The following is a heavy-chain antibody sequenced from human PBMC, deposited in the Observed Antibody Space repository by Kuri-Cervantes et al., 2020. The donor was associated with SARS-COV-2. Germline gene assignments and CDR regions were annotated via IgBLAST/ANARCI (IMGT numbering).Heavy chain of an antibody. V-gene: IGHV4-30-4*08. CDR3: ARYPIFGGFLYFQH. D-gene: IGHD4-23*01. J-gene: IGHJ1*01. Sequence: SGPTLVNPTQTLTLTCTFSGFSLSTSGMRASWIRQPPGKALEWIGYIYYSGSTYYNPSLKSRVTISVDTSKNQFSLKLSSVTAADTAVYYCARYPIFGGFLYFQHWGQGTLVTVSS. CDR1: GFSLSTSGMR. CDR2: IYYSGST.